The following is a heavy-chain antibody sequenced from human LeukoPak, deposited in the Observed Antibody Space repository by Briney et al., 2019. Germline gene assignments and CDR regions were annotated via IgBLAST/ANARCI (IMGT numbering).Heavy chain of an antibody. Sequence: GGSLRLSCAASGSTVSSNYMSWVRQAPGKGLEWVSVIYSGGSTYYADSVKGRFTISRDNSKNTLYLQMNSLRAEDTAVYYCARKLGYCSGGSCYRWFDPWGQGTLVTVSS. CDR1: GSTVSSNY. V-gene: IGHV3-66*01. J-gene: IGHJ5*02. CDR3: ARKLGYCSGGSCYRWFDP. D-gene: IGHD2-15*01. CDR2: IYSGGST.